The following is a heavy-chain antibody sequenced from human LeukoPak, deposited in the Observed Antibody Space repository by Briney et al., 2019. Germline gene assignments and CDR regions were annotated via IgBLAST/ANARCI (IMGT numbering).Heavy chain of an antibody. CDR2: INPQSGDT. D-gene: IGHD2-8*01. V-gene: IGHV1-2*02. Sequence: GASVKVSCKASGYTFTDYHMHWVRQAPGQGFEWMGWINPQSGDTKYAQNLQGRVTITRDTSISTAYMDLSSLRSDDTAVYYCARELQLDDCTRINCYQPMVDPWGQGTLVTVSS. CDR1: GYTFTDYH. J-gene: IGHJ5*02. CDR3: ARELQLDDCTRINCYQPMVDP.